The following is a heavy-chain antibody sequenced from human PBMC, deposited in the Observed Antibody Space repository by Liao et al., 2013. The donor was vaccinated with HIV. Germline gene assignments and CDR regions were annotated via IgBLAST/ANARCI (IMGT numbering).Heavy chain of an antibody. J-gene: IGHJ4*02. CDR3: ARRITISLDFDY. Sequence: QVQLQESGPGLVKPSETLSLTCTVSGDSMSSGSFYWSWIRQPAGKGLEWIGRIHASGSTNYNPSLKSRVTISVDTSKNQFSLRLSSVTAADTAVYYCARRITISLDFDYWGQGTLVTVSS. CDR2: IHASGST. CDR1: GDSMSSGSFY. V-gene: IGHV4-61*02. D-gene: IGHD3-3*01.